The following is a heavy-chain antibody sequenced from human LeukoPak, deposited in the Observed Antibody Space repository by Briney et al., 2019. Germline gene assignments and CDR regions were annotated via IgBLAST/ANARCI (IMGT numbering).Heavy chain of an antibody. V-gene: IGHV3-48*01. J-gene: IGHJ4*02. Sequence: GGSLRLSCVVSGFTFDSYSMNWVRQAPGKGLEWISYISNSGSPIYYADSGKGRFTISRDKDKSSLYLQMNSLAADDTAVYYCARGLALGLTVTPKAFDYWGQGTLVTVSS. CDR1: GFTFDSYS. D-gene: IGHD4-11*01. CDR2: ISNSGSPI. CDR3: ARGLALGLTVTPKAFDY.